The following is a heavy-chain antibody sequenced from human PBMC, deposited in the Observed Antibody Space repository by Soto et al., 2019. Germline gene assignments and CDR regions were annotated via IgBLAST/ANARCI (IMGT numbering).Heavy chain of an antibody. CDR3: ARELYDILNGYYGVLGY. CDR1: GYTFTGYY. CDR2: INPNSGGT. D-gene: IGHD3-9*01. Sequence: GASVKVSCKASGYTFTGYYMHWVRQAPGQGLEWMGWINPNSGGTNYAQKFQGWVTMTRDTSISTAYMELSRLRSDDTAVYYCARELYDILNGYYGVLGYWGQGTLVTVSS. V-gene: IGHV1-2*04. J-gene: IGHJ4*02.